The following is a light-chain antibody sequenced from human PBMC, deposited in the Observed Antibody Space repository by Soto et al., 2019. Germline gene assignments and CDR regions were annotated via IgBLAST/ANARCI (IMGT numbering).Light chain of an antibody. Sequence: QSVLTQPPSVSGAPGQSVTISCTGSSSNIGAGYDVHWYQQLPGTAPKLLIYGNSNRPSGVPDRFSGSKSGTSASLDITGLQAEDEADYYCQSYDIRLSGVVFGGGTQLTVL. CDR3: QSYDIRLSGVV. V-gene: IGLV1-40*01. J-gene: IGLJ3*02. CDR1: SSNIGAGYD. CDR2: GNS.